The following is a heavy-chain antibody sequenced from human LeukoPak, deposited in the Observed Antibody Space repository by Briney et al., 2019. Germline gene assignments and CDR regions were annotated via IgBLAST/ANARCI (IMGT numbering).Heavy chain of an antibody. CDR1: GFTFSSYG. J-gene: IGHJ4*02. CDR2: ISYDGSNK. Sequence: GGSLRLSCAASGFTFSSYGMHWVRQAPGKGLEGVAVISYDGSNKYYADSVKGRFTISRDNSKNTLYLQMNSLRAEDTAVYYCAKDSDSDGIGFDYWGQGTLVTVSS. V-gene: IGHV3-30*18. D-gene: IGHD5-18*01. CDR3: AKDSDSDGIGFDY.